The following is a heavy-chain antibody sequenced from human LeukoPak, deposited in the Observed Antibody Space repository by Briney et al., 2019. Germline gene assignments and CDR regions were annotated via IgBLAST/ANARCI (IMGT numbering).Heavy chain of an antibody. CDR1: GFTFSSNS. Sequence: GGSLRLSCAASGFTFSSNSMNWVRQAPWKGLEWVSSISSSSSYIYYADSVKGRFIISRDNAKNSLYLQMNSLRAEDTAVYYCARGGGWYVVDYWGQGTLVTVSS. CDR2: ISSSSSYI. D-gene: IGHD6-19*01. CDR3: ARGGGWYVVDY. V-gene: IGHV3-21*01. J-gene: IGHJ4*02.